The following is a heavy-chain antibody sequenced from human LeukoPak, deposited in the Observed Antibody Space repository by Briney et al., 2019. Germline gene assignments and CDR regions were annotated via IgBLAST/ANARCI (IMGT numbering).Heavy chain of an antibody. D-gene: IGHD6-19*01. CDR3: ARSSPRYSSGWYNGMDV. CDR1: GGSFSGYY. V-gene: IGHV4-34*01. J-gene: IGHJ6*02. CDR2: INHSGST. Sequence: SETLSLTCAVYGGSFSGYYWSWIRQPPGKGLEWIGEINHSGSTNYNPSLKSRVTISIDTSKNQFSLKLTSVTAADTAVYYCARSSPRYSSGWYNGMDVWGQGTTVTVSS.